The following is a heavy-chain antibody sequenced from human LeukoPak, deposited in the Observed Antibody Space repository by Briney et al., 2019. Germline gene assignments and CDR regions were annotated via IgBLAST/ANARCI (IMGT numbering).Heavy chain of an antibody. CDR1: GYTFTGYY. J-gene: IGHJ4*02. Sequence: WASVKVSCTASGYTFTGYYMHWVRQAPGQGLEWMGWINPNSGGTNYAQKFQGRVTMTRDTSISTAYMELSRLRSDDTAVYYCASQILAAAGTWYFDYWGQGTLVTVSS. CDR3: ASQILAAAGTWYFDY. V-gene: IGHV1-2*02. CDR2: INPNSGGT. D-gene: IGHD6-13*01.